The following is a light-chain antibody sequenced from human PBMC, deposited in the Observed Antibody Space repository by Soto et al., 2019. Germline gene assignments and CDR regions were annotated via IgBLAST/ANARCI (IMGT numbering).Light chain of an antibody. Sequence: SYELTQPPSVSVAPGKTARITCGGNNIGSKSEHWYQQKPGQAPVLVIYYDSDRPSGIPERFSGSNSGNTATLTISRVEAGDEADYYCQVWDSSSDHPYVVFGGGTKLTVL. J-gene: IGLJ2*01. CDR3: QVWDSSSDHPYVV. V-gene: IGLV3-21*04. CDR2: YDS. CDR1: NIGSKS.